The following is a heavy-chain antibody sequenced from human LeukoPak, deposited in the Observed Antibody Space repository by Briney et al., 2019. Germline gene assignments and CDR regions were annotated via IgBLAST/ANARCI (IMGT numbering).Heavy chain of an antibody. Sequence: PSETLSLTCTVSSGSISSSSYYWGWIRQPPGKGLEWIGSIYYSGSTYYNPSLKSRVTISVDTSKNQFSLKLNSVTAADTAVYYCARENDTSGFSASGFDNWGQGTLVTVSS. CDR3: ARENDTSGFSASGFDN. J-gene: IGHJ4*02. CDR2: IYYSGST. V-gene: IGHV4-39*07. CDR1: SGSISSSSYY. D-gene: IGHD3-22*01.